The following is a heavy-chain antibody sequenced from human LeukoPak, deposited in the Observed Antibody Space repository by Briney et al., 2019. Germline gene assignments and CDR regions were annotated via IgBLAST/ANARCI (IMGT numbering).Heavy chain of an antibody. CDR3: AKSSDGSTSFDQ. CDR1: GFTFRTYA. V-gene: IGHV3-23*01. Sequence: GGSLRLSCVASGFTFRTYAMSWVRQAPGKGLEWVSGISGSGGTTYYVDSVKGRFTTSRDNSKNTLYLQINSLRAEDMALYYCAKSSDGSTSFDQWGQGTLVTVSS. D-gene: IGHD2-2*01. CDR2: ISGSGGTT. J-gene: IGHJ4*02.